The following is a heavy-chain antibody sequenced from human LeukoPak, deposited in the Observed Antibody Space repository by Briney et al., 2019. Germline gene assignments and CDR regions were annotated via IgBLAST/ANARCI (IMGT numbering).Heavy chain of an antibody. Sequence: GGSLRLSCAASGFTFTSYTMNWVRQAPGKGLEWISYIRTSGGVVSYTDSVRGRFTISTDSAKNSLHLQMNSLRDDDTAVYYCVRDQFYAFDVWGQGTMVTVSS. CDR1: GFTFTSYT. V-gene: IGHV3-48*02. CDR2: IRTSGGVV. J-gene: IGHJ3*01. CDR3: VRDQFYAFDV.